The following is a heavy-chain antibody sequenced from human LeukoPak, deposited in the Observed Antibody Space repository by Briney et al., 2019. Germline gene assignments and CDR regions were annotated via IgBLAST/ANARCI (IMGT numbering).Heavy chain of an antibody. CDR3: ARDSRHCSGGTCYSYYGMDV. V-gene: IGHV4-59*01. CDR2: IYYSGST. Sequence: SETLSLTCTVSGGSISTYYWSWIRQPPGKGLEWIGYIYYSGSTNYNPTLKSRVTISVDTSKNQFSLKVRSVTAADTAVYYCARDSRHCSGGTCYSYYGMDVWGQGTTVTVSS. J-gene: IGHJ6*02. D-gene: IGHD2-15*01. CDR1: GGSISTYY.